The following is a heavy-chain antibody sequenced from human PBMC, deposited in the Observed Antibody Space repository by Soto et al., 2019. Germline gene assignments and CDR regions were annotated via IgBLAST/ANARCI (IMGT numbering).Heavy chain of an antibody. CDR1: VGTFSSYA. J-gene: IGHJ4*02. D-gene: IGHD6-13*01. CDR2: IIPIFGTA. Sequence: QVQLVQSGAEVKKPGSSVKVSCKASVGTFSSYAISWVRQAPGQGLEWMGGIIPIFGTANYAQKFQGRVTITADESTSTAYMELSSLRSEDTAVYYCARGGIAAAGPEYYFDYWGQGTLVTVSS. V-gene: IGHV1-69*01. CDR3: ARGGIAAAGPEYYFDY.